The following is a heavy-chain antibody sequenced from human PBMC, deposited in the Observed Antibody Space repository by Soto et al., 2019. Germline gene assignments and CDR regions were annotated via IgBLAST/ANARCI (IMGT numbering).Heavy chain of an antibody. D-gene: IGHD1-26*01. CDR3: ASRLVGAKEYHDAFDI. V-gene: IGHV3-74*01. CDR2: INSDGSST. J-gene: IGHJ3*02. Sequence: PGGSLRLSCAASGFTFSSYWMHWVRQAPGKGLVWVSRINSDGSSTSYADSVKGRFTISRDNAKNTLYLQMNSLRAEDTAVYYCASRLVGAKEYHDAFDIWGQGTMVTVSS. CDR1: GFTFSSYW.